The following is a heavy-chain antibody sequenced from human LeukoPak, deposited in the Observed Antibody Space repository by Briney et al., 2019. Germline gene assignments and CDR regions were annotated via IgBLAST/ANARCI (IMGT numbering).Heavy chain of an antibody. Sequence: SETLSLTCNVSGTSIKTYYWSWIRQPPGKGLEWIGYIFDRGTTNYNPSLESRVTISAETSKNQVSLKVKSVTAADTAVYYCARLGGAYGDYVHFDYWGQGTLVTVSS. CDR2: IFDRGTT. CDR3: ARLGGAYGDYVHFDY. D-gene: IGHD4-17*01. J-gene: IGHJ4*02. CDR1: GTSIKTYY. V-gene: IGHV4-59*01.